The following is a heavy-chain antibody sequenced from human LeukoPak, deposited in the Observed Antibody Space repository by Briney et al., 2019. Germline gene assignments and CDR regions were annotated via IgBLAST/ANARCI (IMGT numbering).Heavy chain of an antibody. J-gene: IGHJ4*02. Sequence: PGRSLRLSCAASGFTFSSYGMHWVRQAPGKGLEWVAVIWYDGSNKYYADSVKGRFTISRDNSKNTLYLQMNSLRAEDTAVYYCARDAGATVGGGFDYWGQGTLVTAYS. CDR1: GFTFSSYG. D-gene: IGHD4-23*01. CDR2: IWYDGSNK. V-gene: IGHV3-33*01. CDR3: ARDAGATVGGGFDY.